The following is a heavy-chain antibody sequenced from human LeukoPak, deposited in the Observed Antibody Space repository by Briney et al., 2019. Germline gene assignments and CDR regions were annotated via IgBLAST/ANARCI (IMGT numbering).Heavy chain of an antibody. V-gene: IGHV1-2*02. CDR1: GFTFTGYY. Sequence: ASVKVSCKASGFTFTGYYIHWVRQAPGQGLEWMGWINPNSGDTNYAQRSQGRVTMTADTSISTVYMELSSLRSDDTAVYFCARPVLRYFDWQNFFDYWGQGTQVTVSS. CDR2: INPNSGDT. D-gene: IGHD3-9*01. CDR3: ARPVLRYFDWQNFFDY. J-gene: IGHJ4*02.